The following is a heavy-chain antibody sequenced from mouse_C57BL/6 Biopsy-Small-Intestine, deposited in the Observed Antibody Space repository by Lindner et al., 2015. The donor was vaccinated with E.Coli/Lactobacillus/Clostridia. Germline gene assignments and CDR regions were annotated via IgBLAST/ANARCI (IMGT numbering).Heavy chain of an antibody. CDR2: INPNTGGT. Sequence: SVKVSCKASGYTFTGYYIHWVRQAPGQDLELMGWINPNTGGTHYAQKFQGWITMTRDTSISTAYMKPSSLTSDDTAVYYCARSRSVLGAGSYFDYWGQGTLVTVSS. CDR3: ARSRSVLGAGSYFDY. CDR1: GYTFTGYY. J-gene: IGHJ2*01. V-gene: IGHV1-64*01. D-gene: IGHD3-1*01.